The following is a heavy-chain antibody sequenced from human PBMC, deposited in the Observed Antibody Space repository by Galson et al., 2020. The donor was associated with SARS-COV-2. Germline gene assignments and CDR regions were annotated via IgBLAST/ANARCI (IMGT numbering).Heavy chain of an antibody. CDR1: GFPFRSHW. CDR3: GTGTGWLIGY. V-gene: IGHV3-7*01. D-gene: IGHD6-19*01. CDR2: INQDESAR. J-gene: IGHJ4*02. Sequence: GGSLRLSCAASGFPFRSHWMSWVRKAPGKGLEWVAHINQDESARDYVDFVQGRFFISRDNVKNSVFLQMNNLRVEDTAVYYCGTGTGWLIGYWGQGTLVTVSS.